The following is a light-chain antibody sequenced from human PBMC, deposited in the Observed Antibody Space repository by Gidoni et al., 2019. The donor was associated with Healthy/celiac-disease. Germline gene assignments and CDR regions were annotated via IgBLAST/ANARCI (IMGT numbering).Light chain of an antibody. CDR3: QQYNNWPPFT. Sequence: EIVMTQSPATLSVSPGERATLSCRASQSVSSNLARYQQKPGQAPRLLIYGASTRVTGIPARFSGSGSGTEFTLTISSLQSEDFAVYYCQQYNNWPPFTFGPGTKVDIK. CDR2: GAS. J-gene: IGKJ3*01. V-gene: IGKV3-15*01. CDR1: QSVSSN.